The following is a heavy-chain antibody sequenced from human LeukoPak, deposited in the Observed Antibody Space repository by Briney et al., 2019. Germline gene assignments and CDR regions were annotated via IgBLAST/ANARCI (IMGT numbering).Heavy chain of an antibody. V-gene: IGHV3-30*02. CDR2: IHHDGSNK. J-gene: IGHJ4*02. CDR3: AKNYVDTATHFDY. CDR1: GFTFSSYG. Sequence: GGSLRLSCAASGFTFSSYGMHWVRQAPGKGLDWVAFIHHDGSNKYYADSVKGRFTISRDNSKNTLYLQMNSLRAEDTAVYYCAKNYVDTATHFDYWGQGTLVTVSS. D-gene: IGHD5-18*01.